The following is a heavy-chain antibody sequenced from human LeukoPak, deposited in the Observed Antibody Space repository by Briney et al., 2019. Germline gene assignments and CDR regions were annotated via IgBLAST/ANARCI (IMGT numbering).Heavy chain of an antibody. CDR1: GFTFSSYG. J-gene: IGHJ4*02. D-gene: IGHD1-26*01. Sequence: GGSLRLSCAASGFTFSSYGMHWVRQAPGKGLEWVTFLRYDGSNKYYADSVKGRFPLSRDSSKNTLYLQMNSLRTEDTAVYYCAKESQLSYSGTFYIAYWGQGTLVTVSS. CDR2: LRYDGSNK. CDR3: AKESQLSYSGTFYIAY. V-gene: IGHV3-30*02.